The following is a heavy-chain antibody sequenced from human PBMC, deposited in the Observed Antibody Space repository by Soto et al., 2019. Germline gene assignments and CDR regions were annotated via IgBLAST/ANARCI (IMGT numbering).Heavy chain of an antibody. V-gene: IGHV1-8*01. Sequence: ASVKVSWKGSGYTFTSYDINWVRQATGQGLEWMGWMNPNSGNTGYAQKFQGRVTMTRNTSISTAYMELSSLRSEDTAVYYCARGRRYNWNDDYYGMDVWGQGTTVTVSS. J-gene: IGHJ6*02. CDR1: GYTFTSYD. D-gene: IGHD1-1*01. CDR2: MNPNSGNT. CDR3: ARGRRYNWNDDYYGMDV.